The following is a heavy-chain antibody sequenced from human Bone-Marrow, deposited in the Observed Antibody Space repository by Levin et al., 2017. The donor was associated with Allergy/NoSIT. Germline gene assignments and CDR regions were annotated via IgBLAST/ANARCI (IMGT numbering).Heavy chain of an antibody. J-gene: IGHJ5*02. CDR3: ARLPTGWPNWLDP. Sequence: SETLSLTCTVSGGSINTYPYSWGWIRQPPRKGLEWIATISYNGNTYYNPSLKSRVTISVDTSNSRFSLKMTSVSDADTAVYYCARLPTGWPNWLDPWGQGIQVTVSS. CDR1: GGSINTYPYS. D-gene: IGHD2-15*01. CDR2: ISYNGNT. V-gene: IGHV4-39*01.